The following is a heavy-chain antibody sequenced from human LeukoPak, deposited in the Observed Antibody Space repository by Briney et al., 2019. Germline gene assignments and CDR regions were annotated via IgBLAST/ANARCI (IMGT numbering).Heavy chain of an antibody. J-gene: IGHJ4*02. CDR2: LSGNGITT. CDR1: GFTFSSYA. D-gene: IGHD2-15*01. V-gene: IGHV3-23*01. Sequence: GGSLRLSCAASGFTFSSYAMSWVRQAPGKGLEWVSALSGNGITTYYADSVKGRFTISRDNSKNTMYLQMNSLRAEDTAVYYCAKDGGSWNFDYWGQGTLVTVSS. CDR3: AKDGGSWNFDY.